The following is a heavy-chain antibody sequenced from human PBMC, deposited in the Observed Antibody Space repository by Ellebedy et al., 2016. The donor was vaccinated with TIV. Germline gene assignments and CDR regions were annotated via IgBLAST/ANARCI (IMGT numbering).Heavy chain of an antibody. V-gene: IGHV1-2*02. J-gene: IGHJ4*02. Sequence: ASVKVSCKASGYTFTGYYMHWVRQAPGQGLEWMGWINPNSGGTNYAQKFQGRVTMTRDTSISTAYMELTTLRPDDTAVYYCAKDSALGFGSSYHNDYWGQGTLVIVSS. CDR1: GYTFTGYY. CDR2: INPNSGGT. D-gene: IGHD6-13*01. CDR3: AKDSALGFGSSYHNDY.